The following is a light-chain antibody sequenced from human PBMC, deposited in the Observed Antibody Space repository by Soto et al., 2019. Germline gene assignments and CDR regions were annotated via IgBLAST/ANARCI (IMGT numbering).Light chain of an antibody. V-gene: IGLV3-21*04. CDR3: QVWDSSSDPLYV. CDR1: NIGSKS. J-gene: IGLJ1*01. Sequence: SYELTQPPSVSVAPGKTARVTCGGNNIGSKSVHWYQQKPGQAPVLVIYYDSDRPSGIPERFSGSNSGNTATLTISRVEAXXXXXYYCQVWDSSSDPLYVFGTGTKVTVL. CDR2: YDS.